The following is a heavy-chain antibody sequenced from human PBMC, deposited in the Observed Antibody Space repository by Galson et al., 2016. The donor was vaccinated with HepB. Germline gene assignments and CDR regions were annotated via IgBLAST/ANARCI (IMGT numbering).Heavy chain of an antibody. CDR2: IRSSGNFI. CDR1: GFTFSTYS. V-gene: IGHV3-21*03. D-gene: IGHD3/OR15-3a*01. Sequence: SLRLSFAASGFTFSTYSMNWVRQAPGKGLEWVSSIRSSGNFIYYADSVKGRFTISRDNAKNSLFLQMNSLTAEDTALYYCARDQPYDFLPFDSWGQGTLVTVSS. CDR3: ARDQPYDFLPFDS. J-gene: IGHJ4*02.